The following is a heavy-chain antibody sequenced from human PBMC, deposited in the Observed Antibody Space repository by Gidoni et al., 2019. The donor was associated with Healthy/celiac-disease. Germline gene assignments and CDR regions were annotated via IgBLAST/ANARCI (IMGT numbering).Heavy chain of an antibody. J-gene: IGHJ6*02. D-gene: IGHD6-19*01. CDR2: IDWDDDK. Sequence: QVTLRESGPALVKPTQTLTLTCTFSGFSLSPSGMCVSWIRQPPGKALEWLALIDWDDDKYYSTSLKTRLTISKDTSKNQVVLTMTNMDPVDTATYYCARIITVAVAGPYYYYYGMDVWGQGTTVTVSS. CDR3: ARIITVAVAGPYYYYYGMDV. CDR1: GFSLSPSGMC. V-gene: IGHV2-70*01.